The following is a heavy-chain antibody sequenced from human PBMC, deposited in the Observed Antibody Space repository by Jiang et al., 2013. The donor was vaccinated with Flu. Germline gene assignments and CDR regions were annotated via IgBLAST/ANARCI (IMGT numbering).Heavy chain of an antibody. Sequence: PGLVKPSETLSLTCTVSGGSISSYYWSWIRQPPGKGLEWIGYIYYSGSTNYNPSLKSRVTISVDTSKNQFSLKLSSVTAADTAVYYCARGWYYYDSSGSPTDAFDIWGQGTMVTVSS. CDR2: IYYSGST. CDR3: ARGWYYYDSSGSPTDAFDI. V-gene: IGHV4-59*01. D-gene: IGHD3-22*01. J-gene: IGHJ3*02. CDR1: GGSISSYY.